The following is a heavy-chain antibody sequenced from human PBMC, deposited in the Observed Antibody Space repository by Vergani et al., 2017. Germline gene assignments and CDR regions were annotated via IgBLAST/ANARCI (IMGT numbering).Heavy chain of an antibody. CDR3: ARESEYSSSPDAFDI. V-gene: IGHV4-59*01. CDR1: GGSISSYY. Sequence: QVQLQGSGPGLVKPSETLSLTCTVSGGSISSYYWSWIRQPPGKGLEWIGYIYYSGSTNYNPSLKSRVTISVDTSKNQFSLKLSSVTAADTAVYYCARESEYSSSPDAFDIWGQGTMVTVSS. CDR2: IYYSGST. D-gene: IGHD6-6*01. J-gene: IGHJ3*02.